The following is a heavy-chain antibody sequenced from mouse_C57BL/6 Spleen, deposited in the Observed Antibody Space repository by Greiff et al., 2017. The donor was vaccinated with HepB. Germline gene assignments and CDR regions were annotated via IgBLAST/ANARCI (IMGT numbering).Heavy chain of an antibody. V-gene: IGHV1-64*01. CDR3: ARRGITTGYFDV. CDR1: GYTFTSYW. Sequence: VQLQQSGAELVKPGASVKLSCKASGYTFTSYWMHWVKQRPGQGLEWIGMIHPNSGSTNYNEKFKSKATLTVDKSSSTAYMQRSSLSSEDSAVYYCARRGITTGYFDVWGTGTTVTVSS. J-gene: IGHJ1*03. D-gene: IGHD1-1*01. CDR2: IHPNSGST.